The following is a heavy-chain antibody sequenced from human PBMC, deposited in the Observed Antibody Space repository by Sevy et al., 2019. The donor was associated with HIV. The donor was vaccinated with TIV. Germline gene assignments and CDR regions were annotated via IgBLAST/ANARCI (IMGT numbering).Heavy chain of an antibody. CDR1: VFTFSSYG. J-gene: IGHJ4*02. CDR2: ISYDGSNK. V-gene: IGHV3-30*18. CDR3: AKDQQPTLRFLEWLSLDY. Sequence: GGSLRLSCAASVFTFSSYGMHWVRQAPGKGLEWVAVISYDGSNKYYADSVKGRFTISRDNSKNTLYLQMNSLRAEDTAVYYCAKDQQPTLRFLEWLSLDYWGQGTLVTVSS. D-gene: IGHD3-3*01.